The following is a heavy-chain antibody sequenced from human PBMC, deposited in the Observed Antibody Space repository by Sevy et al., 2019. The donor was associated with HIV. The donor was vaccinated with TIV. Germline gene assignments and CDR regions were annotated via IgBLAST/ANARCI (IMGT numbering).Heavy chain of an antibody. CDR3: AKGGYSSSLRYYYYYMDV. V-gene: IGHV3-30*18. CDR1: GFTFSSYG. CDR2: ISYDGSNK. Sequence: GGSLRLSGAASGFTFSSYGMHGVRQAPGKGLEWVAVISYDGSNKYYANSVKGRFTISRDNSKNTLYLQMNSLRAEDTAVYYCAKGGYSSSLRYYYYYMDVWGKGTTVTVSS. D-gene: IGHD6-6*01. J-gene: IGHJ6*03.